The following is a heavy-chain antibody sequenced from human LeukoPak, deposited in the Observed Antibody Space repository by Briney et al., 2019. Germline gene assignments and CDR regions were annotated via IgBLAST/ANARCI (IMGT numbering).Heavy chain of an antibody. V-gene: IGHV4-59*01. CDR2: IYYSGST. CDR3: ARTPAAALPLDY. D-gene: IGHD6-13*01. Sequence: PSETLSLTCTVSGGSISSYYWSWIRQPPGKGLEWIGYIYYSGSTNYNPSLKSRVTISVDTSKNQFSLKLSSVTAADTAVYYCARTPAAALPLDYWGQGTLVTVSS. CDR1: GGSISSYY. J-gene: IGHJ4*02.